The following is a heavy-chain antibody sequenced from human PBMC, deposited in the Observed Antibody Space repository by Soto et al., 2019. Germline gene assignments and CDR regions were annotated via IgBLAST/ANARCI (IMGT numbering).Heavy chain of an antibody. D-gene: IGHD1-26*01. CDR3: AAPSHSRSRGWGY. J-gene: IGHJ4*02. Sequence: QVQLVQSGAEVKKPGSSVKVSCKASGGTFSSYAISWVRQAPGRGLEWMGGLIPIFGTANYAQKFQGRVTITADEATSTAYRELSSLRSEDTAVYDCAAPSHSRSRGWGYWGQGTLVTVSS. V-gene: IGHV1-69*12. CDR1: GGTFSSYA. CDR2: LIPIFGTA.